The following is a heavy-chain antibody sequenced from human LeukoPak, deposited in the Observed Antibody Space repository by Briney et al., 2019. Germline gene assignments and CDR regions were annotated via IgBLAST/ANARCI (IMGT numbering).Heavy chain of an antibody. CDR3: AKDRRGYSYGDFDY. Sequence: PGGSLRLSCAASGFTFDDYAMHWVRQAPGKGLEWVSGISWNSGSIGYADSVKDRFTISRDNAKNSLYLQMNSLRAEDTALYYCAKDRRGYSYGDFDYWGQGTLVTVSS. D-gene: IGHD5-18*01. V-gene: IGHV3-9*01. CDR2: ISWNSGSI. CDR1: GFTFDDYA. J-gene: IGHJ4*02.